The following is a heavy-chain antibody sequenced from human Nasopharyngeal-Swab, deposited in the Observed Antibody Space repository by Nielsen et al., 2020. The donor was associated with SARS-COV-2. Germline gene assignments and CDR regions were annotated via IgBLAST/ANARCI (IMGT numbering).Heavy chain of an antibody. J-gene: IGHJ6*03. CDR2: MNPNSGNT. CDR1: GYTFTSYD. Sequence: ASVKVSCKASGYTFTSYDINWGRQATGQGLEWMGWMNPNSGNTGYAQKFQGRVTMTRNTSISTAYMELSSLRSEDTAVYYCARGGYGDYLGYYYYMDVWGKGTTVTVSS. CDR3: ARGGYGDYLGYYYYMDV. D-gene: IGHD4-17*01. V-gene: IGHV1-8*02.